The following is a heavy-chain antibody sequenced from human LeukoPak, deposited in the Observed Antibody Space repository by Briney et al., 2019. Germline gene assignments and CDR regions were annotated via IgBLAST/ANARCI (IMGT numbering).Heavy chain of an antibody. J-gene: IGHJ6*03. CDR3: ARHADIPYYYYYMDV. CDR1: GYSFTSYW. V-gene: IGHV5-51*01. Sequence: GESLKISCKGSGYSFTSYWICWVRQMPGKGLEWMGIIYPGDSDTRYSPSFQGQVTISADKSISTAYLQWSSLKASDTAMYYCARHADIPYYYYYMDVWGKGTTVTVSS. CDR2: IYPGDSDT. D-gene: IGHD2-21*01.